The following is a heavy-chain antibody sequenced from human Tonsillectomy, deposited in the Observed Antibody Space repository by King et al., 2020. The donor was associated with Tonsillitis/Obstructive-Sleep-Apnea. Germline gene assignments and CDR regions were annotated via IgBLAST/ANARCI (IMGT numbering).Heavy chain of an antibody. CDR1: GFTFSDHY. CDR3: ARVRTSSPVYNLDY. V-gene: IGHV3-72*01. J-gene: IGHJ4*02. D-gene: IGHD1-14*01. Sequence: VQLVESGGGLVQPGGSLRLSCAASGFTFSDHYMDWVRQAPGKGLEWVGRTRNKAHSYTTEYAASVKGRFTISRDDSENSLYLQMKRLKTDDTAVYYCARVRTSSPVYNLDYWGQGTLVTVSS. CDR2: TRNKAHSYTT.